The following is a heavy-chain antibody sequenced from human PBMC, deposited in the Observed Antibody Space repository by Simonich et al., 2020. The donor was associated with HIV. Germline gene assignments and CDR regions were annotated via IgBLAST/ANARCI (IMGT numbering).Heavy chain of an antibody. CDR1: GGSFSGYY. V-gene: IGHV4-34*01. D-gene: IGHD2-2*01. CDR2: INHSGRT. Sequence: QVQLQQWGAGLLKPSETLSLTCAVYGGSFSGYYWSWIRQPPGKGLEWIGEINHSGRTNYNPSLKSRVTISVDTSKNQFSLKLSSVTAADTAVYYCPRGFYQRLYYFDYWGQGTLVTVSS. J-gene: IGHJ4*02. CDR3: PRGFYQRLYYFDY.